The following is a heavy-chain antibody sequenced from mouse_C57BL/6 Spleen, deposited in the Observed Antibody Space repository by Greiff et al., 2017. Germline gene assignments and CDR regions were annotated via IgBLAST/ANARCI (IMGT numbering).Heavy chain of an antibody. CDR3: ARSYYGPGNYAMDY. Sequence: VQGVESGAELVKPGASVKMSCKASGYTFTTYPIEWMKQNHGKSLEWIGNFHPYNDDTKYNEKFKGKATLTVEKSSSTVYLELSRLTSDDSAVXYCARSYYGPGNYAMDYWGQGTSVTVSS. V-gene: IGHV1-47*01. CDR1: GYTFTTYP. J-gene: IGHJ4*01. CDR2: FHPYNDDT. D-gene: IGHD2-1*01.